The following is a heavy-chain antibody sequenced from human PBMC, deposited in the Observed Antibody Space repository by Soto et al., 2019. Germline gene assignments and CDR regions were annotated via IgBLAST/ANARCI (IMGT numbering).Heavy chain of an antibody. CDR3: ARQDYLDP. CDR1: GFTVSGDY. V-gene: IGHV3-66*04. D-gene: IGHD4-17*01. CDR2: VYTDGST. Sequence: GSLRLSCAASGFTVSGDYMSWVRQPPGKGLEWVSLVYTDGSTYYADSVKGRFTIFRDNSQNTVYLQMNSLRVEDTAVYYCARQDYLDPWGPGTLVTVSS. J-gene: IGHJ5*02.